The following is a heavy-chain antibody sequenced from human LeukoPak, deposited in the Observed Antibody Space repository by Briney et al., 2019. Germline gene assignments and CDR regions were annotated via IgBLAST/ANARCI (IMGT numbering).Heavy chain of an antibody. V-gene: IGHV4-59*01. J-gene: IGHJ4*02. D-gene: IGHD3-10*01. Sequence: SETLSLTCTVSGGSISSYYWSWIRQPPGKGLEWIGYIYYSGSTNYNPSLKSRVTISVDTSKNQFSLKLSSVTAADTAVYYCARHRAWFGELGPNDYWGQGTLVTVSS. CDR3: ARHRAWFGELGPNDY. CDR2: IYYSGST. CDR1: GGSISSYY.